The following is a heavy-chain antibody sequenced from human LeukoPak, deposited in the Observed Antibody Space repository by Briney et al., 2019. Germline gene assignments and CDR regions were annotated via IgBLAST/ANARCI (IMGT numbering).Heavy chain of an antibody. V-gene: IGHV4-59*01. J-gene: IGHJ4*02. CDR2: IFYSGTT. Sequence: SETLSLTCTVSGGSIRSYYWSWIRQPPGKGLEWIGYIFYSGTTNYNPSLKSRITLSVDTSENQFYLRLTSVTAADTAMYYCARVDSNYDFDYWGQGTLVTVSS. CDR1: GGSIRSYY. CDR3: ARVDSNYDFDY. D-gene: IGHD4-11*01.